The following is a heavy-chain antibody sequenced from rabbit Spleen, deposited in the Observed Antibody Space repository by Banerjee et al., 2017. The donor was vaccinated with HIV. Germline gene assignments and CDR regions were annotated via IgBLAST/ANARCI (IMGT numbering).Heavy chain of an antibody. CDR1: GFSFSSSYY. D-gene: IGHD1-1*01. Sequence: QEQLVESGGGLVQPEGSLTLTCTASGFSFSSSYYMCWVRQAPGKGLEWIACIDIGSSGFTYFASWAKGRFTISKTSSTTVALQMTGMTAADTATYFCARDTSSSFSSYGMDLWGQGTLVTVS. CDR3: ARDTSSSFSSYGMDL. CDR2: IDIGSSGFT. V-gene: IGHV1S45*01. J-gene: IGHJ6*01.